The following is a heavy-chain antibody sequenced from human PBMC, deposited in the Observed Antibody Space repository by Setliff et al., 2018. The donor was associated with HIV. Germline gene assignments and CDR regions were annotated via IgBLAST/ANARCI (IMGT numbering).Heavy chain of an antibody. V-gene: IGHV1-2*06. Sequence: ASVKVSCKASGYTFTGYFIHWVRQAPGQGLEWMGRIIPNSAGTNYAQKFQGRVTMTRDTSISTAYMELSRLRSDDTAVYYCATKVYCTNGVCLDAFDIWGQGTMVTAS. D-gene: IGHD2-8*01. J-gene: IGHJ3*02. CDR1: GYTFTGYF. CDR3: ATKVYCTNGVCLDAFDI. CDR2: IIPNSAGT.